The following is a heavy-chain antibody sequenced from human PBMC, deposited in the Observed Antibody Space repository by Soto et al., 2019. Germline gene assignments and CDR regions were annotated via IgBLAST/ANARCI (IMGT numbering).Heavy chain of an antibody. J-gene: IGHJ3*02. CDR3: AKGRAYGDYVGDAFDI. D-gene: IGHD4-17*01. CDR1: GFTFDDYA. Sequence: EVQLVESGGGLVQPGRSLRLSCAASGFTFDDYAMHWVRQAPGKGLEWVSGISWNSGSIGYADSVKGRFTISRDNAKNSQYLQMNSVRAEDTGLYCCAKGRAYGDYVGDAFDIWGQGTMVTVSS. V-gene: IGHV3-9*01. CDR2: ISWNSGSI.